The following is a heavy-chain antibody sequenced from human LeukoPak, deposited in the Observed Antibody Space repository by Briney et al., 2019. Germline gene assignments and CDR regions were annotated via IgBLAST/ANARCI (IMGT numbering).Heavy chain of an antibody. V-gene: IGHV3-23*01. CDR3: AKIYCSTTSCQYFDY. D-gene: IGHD2-2*01. CDR1: GFTFSSYA. CDR2: LSASDGNT. Sequence: PGGSLRLSCAASGFTFSSYAMSWVRQAPGKGLEWVSALSASDGNTYYADSVKGRFTISRDNSKNTLSLQMNSLRAEDTAVYYCAKIYCSTTSCQYFDYWGQGTLVTASS. J-gene: IGHJ4*02.